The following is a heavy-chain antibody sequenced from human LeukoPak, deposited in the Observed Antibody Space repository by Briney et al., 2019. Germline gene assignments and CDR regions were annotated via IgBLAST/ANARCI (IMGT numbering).Heavy chain of an antibody. CDR1: GYSISSGYY. V-gene: IGHV4-38-2*01. Sequence: PSETLSLTCAVSGYSISSGYYWGWIRQPPGKGLEWIGSIYHSGSTYYNPSLKSRVTISVDTSKNQFSLKLSSVTAADTAVYYCARHRSGSPVSAFGIWGQGTMVTVSS. D-gene: IGHD1-26*01. CDR2: IYHSGST. CDR3: ARHRSGSPVSAFGI. J-gene: IGHJ3*02.